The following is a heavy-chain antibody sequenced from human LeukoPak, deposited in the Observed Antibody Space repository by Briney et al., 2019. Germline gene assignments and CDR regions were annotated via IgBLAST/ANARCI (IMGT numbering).Heavy chain of an antibody. V-gene: IGHV3-7*01. Sequence: PGGSLRLSCVASGFTFSRYWMTWFRQAPGKGLEWVANMKQDGSQKNYVDSVKGRFTISRDNVRKSLFLQMNSLRGEDTAVYYCARGGTFDIWGQGTRVTVSS. J-gene: IGHJ3*02. CDR2: MKQDGSQK. CDR1: GFTFSRYW. CDR3: ARGGTFDI.